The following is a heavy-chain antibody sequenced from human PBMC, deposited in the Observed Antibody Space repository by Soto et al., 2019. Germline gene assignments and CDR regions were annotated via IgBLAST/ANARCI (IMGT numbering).Heavy chain of an antibody. D-gene: IGHD3-10*01. V-gene: IGHV3-48*02. CDR3: ARDWYGSGSLFDS. Sequence: GGSLRLSCAASGFSFSSYSMNWVRQAPGKGLEWLSYISGTGSIYYADSVKGRFTISRDNAKQSLYLQMNSLRDEDTAVYYCARDWYGSGSLFDSWGQGTLVTVSS. CDR2: ISGTGSI. J-gene: IGHJ4*02. CDR1: GFSFSSYS.